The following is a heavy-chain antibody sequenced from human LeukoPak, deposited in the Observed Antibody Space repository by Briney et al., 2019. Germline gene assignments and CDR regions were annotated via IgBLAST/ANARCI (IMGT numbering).Heavy chain of an antibody. CDR2: IIPIFGTA. CDR1: GGTFSSYA. Sequence: ASVKVSCKASGGTFSSYAISWVRQAPGQGLEWMGGIIPIFGTANYAQKFQGRATITTDESTSTAYMELSSLRSEDTAVYYCARDLGSSSSPKGFDPWGQGTLVTVSS. V-gene: IGHV1-69*05. J-gene: IGHJ5*02. CDR3: ARDLGSSSSPKGFDP. D-gene: IGHD6-6*01.